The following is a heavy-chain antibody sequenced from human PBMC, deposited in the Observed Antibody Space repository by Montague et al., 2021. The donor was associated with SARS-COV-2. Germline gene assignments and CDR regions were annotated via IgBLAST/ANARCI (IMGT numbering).Heavy chain of an antibody. CDR1: GGSISSPDYY. CDR2: IYSSGTT. Sequence: SETLSLTCTVSGGSISSPDYYWGWIRQSPGKGLEWIGIIYSSGTTSYIPSLKSRLTISSDTSKNQFSLRLASVTAADTAVYYCARFREAGDVLDYWGQGNPVTVSS. D-gene: IGHD7-27*01. V-gene: IGHV4-39*07. CDR3: ARFREAGDVLDY. J-gene: IGHJ4*02.